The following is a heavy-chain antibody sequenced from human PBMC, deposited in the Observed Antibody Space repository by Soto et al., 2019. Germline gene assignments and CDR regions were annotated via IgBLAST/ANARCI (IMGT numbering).Heavy chain of an antibody. CDR1: GYTFTSYG. CDR3: ARLRGYSSSSYTPGWWFDP. J-gene: IGHJ5*02. V-gene: IGHV1-18*04. CDR2: ISAYNGNT. Sequence: ASVKVSCKASGYTFTSYGISWVRRAPGQGLEWMGWISAYNGNTNYAQKLQGRVTMTTDTSTSTAYMELRSLRSDDTAVYYCARLRGYSSSSYTPGWWFDPWGQGTLVTVSS. D-gene: IGHD6-6*01.